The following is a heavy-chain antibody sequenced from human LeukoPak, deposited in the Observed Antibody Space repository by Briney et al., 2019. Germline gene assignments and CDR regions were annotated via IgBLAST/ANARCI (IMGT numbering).Heavy chain of an antibody. Sequence: GGSLRLSCAASGFTFSSYSMNWVRQAPGKGLEWVSSISSSSSYIYYADSVKGRFTISRDNAKNSLYLQMNSLRAEDTALYYCAREGYGDYTDYFDYWGQGTLVTVSS. CDR2: ISSSSSYI. J-gene: IGHJ4*02. CDR1: GFTFSSYS. V-gene: IGHV3-21*04. CDR3: AREGYGDYTDYFDY. D-gene: IGHD4-17*01.